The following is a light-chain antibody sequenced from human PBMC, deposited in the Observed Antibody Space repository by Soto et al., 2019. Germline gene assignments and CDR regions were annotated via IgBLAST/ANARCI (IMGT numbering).Light chain of an antibody. Sequence: EIVMAQYSTTLSVSPWERATLSCRASQSVSILLAWYQQKPSQAPRLLIHGATARATGIPARFSGSGSGTEFTRTISSLQSEDFAVYYCQQYNYWPRTFGEGTKVDIK. J-gene: IGKJ1*01. CDR3: QQYNYWPRT. CDR2: GAT. V-gene: IGKV3-15*01. CDR1: QSVSIL.